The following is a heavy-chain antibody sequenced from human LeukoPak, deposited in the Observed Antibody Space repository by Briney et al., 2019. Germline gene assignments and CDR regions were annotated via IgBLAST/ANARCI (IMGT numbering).Heavy chain of an antibody. CDR1: GFTFSGYE. D-gene: IGHD1-7*01. CDR2: ISSSSSYI. V-gene: IGHV3-21*01. Sequence: GGSLRLSCAASGFTFSGYEMNWVRQAPGKGLEWVSCISSSSSYIYYADSVKGRFTISRDNAKNSLYLQMNSLRVEDTAVYYCARAHNWKYGTFDYWGQGTLVTVSS. CDR3: ARAHNWKYGTFDY. J-gene: IGHJ4*02.